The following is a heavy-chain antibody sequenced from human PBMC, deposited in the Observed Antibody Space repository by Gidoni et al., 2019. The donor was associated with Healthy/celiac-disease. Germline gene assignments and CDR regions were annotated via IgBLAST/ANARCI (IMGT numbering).Heavy chain of an antibody. V-gene: IGHV3-21*01. D-gene: IGHD6-6*01. CDR1: GFPFSSYS. CDR3: ARLGGYSSSSGWFDP. CDR2: ISSSSSYI. J-gene: IGHJ5*02. Sequence: EVQLVESGGGLVKPGGSLRLSCAAPGFPFSSYSLNWVRQAPGKGLEWVSSISSSSSYIYYADSVKGRFTISRDNAKNSLYLQMNSLRAEDTAVYYCARLGGYSSSSGWFDPWGQGTLVTVSS.